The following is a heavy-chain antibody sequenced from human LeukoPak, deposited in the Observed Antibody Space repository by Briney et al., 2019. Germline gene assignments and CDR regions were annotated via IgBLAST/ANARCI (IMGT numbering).Heavy chain of an antibody. CDR3: ASDVSGKPFVY. Sequence: GGSLRLSCAASGFTFSSYAMGWVRQTPGKGLEWVANIKQDGSERHYVDSVNDRFTISRDNARNSLFLQMNSLRAEDTAIYYCASDVSGKPFVYWGQGVPVTVSS. V-gene: IGHV3-7*01. CDR1: GFTFSSYA. J-gene: IGHJ4*02. CDR2: IKQDGSER.